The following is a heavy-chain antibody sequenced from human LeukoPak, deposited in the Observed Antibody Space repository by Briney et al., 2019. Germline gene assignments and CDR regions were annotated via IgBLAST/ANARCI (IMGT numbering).Heavy chain of an antibody. D-gene: IGHD6-13*01. CDR3: ARNDRYSSSPKYYFDY. CDR2: ISGSGGST. V-gene: IGHV3-23*01. CDR1: GFTSSSYA. J-gene: IGHJ4*02. Sequence: AGGSLRLSCAASGFTSSSYAMSWVRQAPGKGLEWVSAISGSGGSTYYADSVKGRFTISRDNSKNTVYLQMNSLRGEDTAVYFCARNDRYSSSPKYYFDYWGQGTLVTVSS.